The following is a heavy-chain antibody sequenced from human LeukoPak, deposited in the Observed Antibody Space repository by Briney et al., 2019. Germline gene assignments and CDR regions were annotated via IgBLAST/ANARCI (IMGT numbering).Heavy chain of an antibody. Sequence: GGSLRLSCAASGFTVSSNYMSWVRQAPGKGLEWVSVIYSGGSTYYADPVKGRFTISRHNFKNTLYLQMNSLRPEDTAVYYCARDRALWGAFDIWGQGTMVTVSS. V-gene: IGHV3-53*04. J-gene: IGHJ3*02. CDR2: IYSGGST. D-gene: IGHD2/OR15-2a*01. CDR3: ARDRALWGAFDI. CDR1: GFTVSSNY.